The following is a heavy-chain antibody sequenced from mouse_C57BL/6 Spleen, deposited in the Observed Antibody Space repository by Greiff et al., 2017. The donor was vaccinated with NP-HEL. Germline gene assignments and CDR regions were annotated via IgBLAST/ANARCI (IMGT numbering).Heavy chain of an antibody. CDR2: ISYDGSN. J-gene: IGHJ1*03. CDR3: AQITTGYFDV. CDR1: GYSITSGYY. Sequence: LQESGPGLVKPSQSLSLTCSVTGYSITSGYYWNWIRQFPGNKLEWMGYISYDGSNNYNPSLKNRISITRDTSKNQFFLKLNSVTTEDTATYYCAQITTGYFDVWGTGTTVTVSS. D-gene: IGHD1-1*01. V-gene: IGHV3-6*01.